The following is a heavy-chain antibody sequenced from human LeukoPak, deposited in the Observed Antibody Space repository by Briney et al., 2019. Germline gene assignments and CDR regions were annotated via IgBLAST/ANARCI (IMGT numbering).Heavy chain of an antibody. CDR1: GGSISSGSYY. Sequence: SETLSLTCTVSGGSISSGSYYWSWIRQPAGKGLEWIGRIYTSGSTNYNPSLKSRVTMSVGTSKNQISLKVTSVTAADTAMYYCASDRPHSASYYHYWGQGTLVTVSS. CDR2: IYTSGST. J-gene: IGHJ4*02. V-gene: IGHV4-61*02. D-gene: IGHD1-26*01. CDR3: ASDRPHSASYYHY.